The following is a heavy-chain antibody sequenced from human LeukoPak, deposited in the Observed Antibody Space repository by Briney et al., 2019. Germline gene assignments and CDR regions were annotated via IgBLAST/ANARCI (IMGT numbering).Heavy chain of an antibody. D-gene: IGHD3-22*01. J-gene: IGHJ4*02. CDR1: GFTFSTYA. CDR2: ISGSGGST. CDR3: AKDLGYYDSSGYYFNY. V-gene: IGHV3-23*01. Sequence: GGSLRLSCAASGFTFSTYAMSWVRQAPGRGLEWVSAISGSGGSTYYADSVKGRFTISRDNSKNTLYLQMNSLRAEDTAAYYCAKDLGYYDSSGYYFNYWGQGTLVTVSS.